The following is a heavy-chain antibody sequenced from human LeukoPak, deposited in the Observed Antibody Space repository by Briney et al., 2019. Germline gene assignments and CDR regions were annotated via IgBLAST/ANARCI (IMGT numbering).Heavy chain of an antibody. V-gene: IGHV4-34*01. CDR1: GGSFSGYY. CDR3: ARAGRQLEVDY. Sequence: SETLSLTCAVYGGSFSGYYWSWIRQPPGKGLEWIGYIYHSGSTYYNPSLKSRVTISVDRSKNQFSLKLSSVTAADTAVYYCARAGRQLEVDYWGQGTLVTVSS. D-gene: IGHD6-6*01. CDR2: IYHSGST. J-gene: IGHJ4*02.